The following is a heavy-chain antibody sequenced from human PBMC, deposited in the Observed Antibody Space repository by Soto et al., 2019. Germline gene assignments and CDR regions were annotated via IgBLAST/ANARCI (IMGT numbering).Heavy chain of an antibody. J-gene: IGHJ5*02. V-gene: IGHV5-51*01. D-gene: IGHD4-17*01. CDR2: IYPGDSDT. Sequence: GESLKISCKGSGYSFTRYWIGWVRQMPRKGLEWMGIIYPGDSDTRYSPSFQGQVTITADKSTSTAYMELSSLRSEDTAVYYCARDSGPYGDYVSWFDPWGQGTLVTVSS. CDR1: GYSFTRYW. CDR3: ARDSGPYGDYVSWFDP.